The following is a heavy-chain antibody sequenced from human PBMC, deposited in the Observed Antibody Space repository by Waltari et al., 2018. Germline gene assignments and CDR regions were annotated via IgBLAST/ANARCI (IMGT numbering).Heavy chain of an antibody. V-gene: IGHV1-69*02. J-gene: IGHJ3*02. CDR2: IIPILGIA. Sequence: QVQLVQSGAEVKKPGSSVKVSCKASGGTFSSYTISWVRQAPGQGLEWMGRIIPILGIANYAQKFKGRVTITADKSTSTAYMELSSLRSEDTAVYYCARGGSGREAFDIWGQGTMVTVSS. CDR1: GGTFSSYT. CDR3: ARGGSGREAFDI.